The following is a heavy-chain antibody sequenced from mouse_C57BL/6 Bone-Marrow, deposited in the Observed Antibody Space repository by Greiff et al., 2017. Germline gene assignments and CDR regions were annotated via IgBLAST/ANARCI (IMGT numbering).Heavy chain of an antibody. CDR2: IYPRSGNT. Sequence: VQLQQSGAELARPGASVKLSCKASGYTFTSYGISWVKQRTGQGLEWIGEIYPRSGNTYYNEKFKGKATLTADKSSSTAYMELRSLTSEDSAVYFCARGWGADYFYFDYWGQGTTLTVSS. CDR3: ARGWGADYFYFDY. D-gene: IGHD1-1*01. J-gene: IGHJ2*01. V-gene: IGHV1-81*01. CDR1: GYTFTSYG.